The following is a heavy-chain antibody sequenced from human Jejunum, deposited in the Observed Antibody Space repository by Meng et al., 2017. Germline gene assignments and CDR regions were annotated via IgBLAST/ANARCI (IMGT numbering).Heavy chain of an antibody. CDR3: ARDTAGFGP. V-gene: IGHV4-4*02. CDR2: IYRSGST. D-gene: IGHD6-13*01. Sequence: QVQLQESGPRLVKPSGTLSLTCAVSGASISSSTWWSWVRQPPGKGLEWIGEIYRSGSTYYNPCLKSRVTISVDKSNNQFSLKMNSVTAADTAVYYCARDTAGFGPWGQGTLVTVSS. J-gene: IGHJ5*02. CDR1: GASISSSTW.